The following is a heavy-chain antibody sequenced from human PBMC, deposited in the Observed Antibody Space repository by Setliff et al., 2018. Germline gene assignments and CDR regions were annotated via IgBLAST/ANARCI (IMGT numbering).Heavy chain of an antibody. V-gene: IGHV1-69*05. CDR2: IIPIFGTA. CDR3: ARGGDVDGWYFDL. CDR1: GGTFSSYA. Sequence: GASVKVSCKASGGTFSSYAISWVRQAPGQGLEWMGGIIPIFGTANHAQKFQGRVTITTDESTSTAYMELSSLRSEDTAVYYCARGGDVDGWYFDLWGRGTLVTVSS. D-gene: IGHD3-10*01. J-gene: IGHJ2*01.